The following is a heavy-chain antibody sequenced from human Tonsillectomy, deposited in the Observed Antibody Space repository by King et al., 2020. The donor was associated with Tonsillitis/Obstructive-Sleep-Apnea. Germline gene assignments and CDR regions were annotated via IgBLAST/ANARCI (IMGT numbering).Heavy chain of an antibody. CDR1: GFTFSSYG. CDR3: ARARVLKGGFDP. V-gene: IGHV3-33*01. Sequence: VQLVQSGGGVVQPGRSLRVSCAASGFTFSSYGMHWVRQAQGKGLEWVALIWFDGSKKYYADSVKGRFTISRDNSKNTLYLQMNTLTAEDTAVYYCARARVLKGGFDPWGQGTLVTVSS. J-gene: IGHJ5*02. D-gene: IGHD1-26*01. CDR2: IWFDGSKK.